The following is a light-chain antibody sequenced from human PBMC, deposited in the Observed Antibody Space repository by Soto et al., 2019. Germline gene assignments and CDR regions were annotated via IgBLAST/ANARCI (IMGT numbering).Light chain of an antibody. V-gene: IGLV2-14*01. CDR2: EVS. CDR1: SSDVGAYNY. J-gene: IGLJ1*01. Sequence: QSVLTQPASVSGSPVQSITISCTGTSSDVGAYNYVSWYQVHPGKAPTLIISEVSNRPSGVSSRFSGSKSTNTASLTISGLRPEDEAEYYCSSYTRSSTQVFGTGTKVTVL. CDR3: SSYTRSSTQV.